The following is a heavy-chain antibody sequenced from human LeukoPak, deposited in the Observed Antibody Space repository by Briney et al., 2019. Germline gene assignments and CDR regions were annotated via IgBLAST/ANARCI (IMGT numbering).Heavy chain of an antibody. Sequence: ASVKVSCKASGYTFTSYGISWVRQAPGQGLEWMGWISAYNGNTNYAQKLQGRVTMTEDTSTDTAYMELSSLRSEDTAVYYCATGRGFGAFDIWGQGTMVTVSS. J-gene: IGHJ3*02. CDR1: GYTFTSYG. CDR3: ATGRGFGAFDI. D-gene: IGHD3-16*01. CDR2: ISAYNGNT. V-gene: IGHV1-18*01.